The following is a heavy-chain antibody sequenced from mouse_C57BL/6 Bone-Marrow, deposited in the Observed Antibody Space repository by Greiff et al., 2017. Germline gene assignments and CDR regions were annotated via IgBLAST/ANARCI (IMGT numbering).Heavy chain of an antibody. Sequence: VQLQQSGPELVKPGASVKISCKASGYTFTDYYMNWVKQSHGKSLEWIGDINPNNGGTSYNQKFKGKATLTVDKSSSTAYMELRSLTSEDSAVYYCARPGRDFYWGQGTTLTVSS. V-gene: IGHV1-26*01. J-gene: IGHJ2*01. CDR1: GYTFTDYY. D-gene: IGHD4-1*01. CDR2: INPNNGGT. CDR3: ARPGRDFY.